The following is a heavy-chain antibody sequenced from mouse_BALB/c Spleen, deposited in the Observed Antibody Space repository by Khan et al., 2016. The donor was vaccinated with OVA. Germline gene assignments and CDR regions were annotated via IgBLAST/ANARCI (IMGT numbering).Heavy chain of an antibody. J-gene: IGHJ4*01. CDR1: GFSLSRYN. Sequence: QVQLKESGPGPVAPSQSLSITCTVSGFSLSRYNIHWVRQPPGKGLEWLGMIWDGGSTDYNSVLKSRLGITKDNSKSKVFLKMNSLQTDDTAMYYCARTYYRYDGYYAVDYWGQGTSVTGSS. D-gene: IGHD2-14*01. CDR2: IWDGGST. V-gene: IGHV2-6-4*01. CDR3: ARTYYRYDGYYAVDY.